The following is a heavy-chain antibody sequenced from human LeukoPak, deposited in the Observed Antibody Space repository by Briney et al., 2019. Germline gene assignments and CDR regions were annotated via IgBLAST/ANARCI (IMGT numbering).Heavy chain of an antibody. CDR2: ISSSSSYI. D-gene: IGHD3-3*01. V-gene: IGHV3-21*01. CDR1: GFTFSSYS. J-gene: IGHJ5*02. CDR3: ARDERYYDFWSGYPTPNWFDP. Sequence: GGSLRLSCAASGFTFSSYSMNWVRRAPGKGLEWVSSISSSSSYIYYADSVKGRFTISRDNAKNSLYLQMNSLRAEDTAVYYCARDERYYDFWSGYPTPNWFDPWGQGTLVTVSS.